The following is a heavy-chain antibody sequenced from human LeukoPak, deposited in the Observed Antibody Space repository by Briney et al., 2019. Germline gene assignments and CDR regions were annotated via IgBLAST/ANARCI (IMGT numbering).Heavy chain of an antibody. CDR1: GYTFTSYG. CDR2: ISAYNGNT. V-gene: IGHV1-18*01. J-gene: IGHJ6*03. Sequence: ASVKVSCKASGYTFTSYGISWVRQAPGQGLEWMGWISAYNGNTNYAQKLQGRVTMTTDTSTSTAYMELRSLRSDDTAVYYCAREPYYYDSTSPYMDVWGKGTTVTISS. CDR3: AREPYYYDSTSPYMDV. D-gene: IGHD3-22*01.